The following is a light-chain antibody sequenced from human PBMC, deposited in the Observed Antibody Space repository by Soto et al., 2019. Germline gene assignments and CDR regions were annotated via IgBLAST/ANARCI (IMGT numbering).Light chain of an antibody. V-gene: IGKV1-6*01. CDR3: QPYNNWPLT. J-gene: IGKJ4*01. Sequence: AIQMTQAPSSLSASVGDRVTITCRARQGIRNDLGWYQQKPGKAPKLLIYAASSLQSGVPSRFSGSGSGTDFTLTINSLQSEDFAIYYCQPYNNWPLTFGGGTKVDIK. CDR2: AAS. CDR1: QGIRND.